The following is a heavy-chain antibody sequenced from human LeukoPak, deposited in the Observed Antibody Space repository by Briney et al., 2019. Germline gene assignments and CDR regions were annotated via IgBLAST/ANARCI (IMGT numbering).Heavy chain of an antibody. CDR3: ARSPSRPYSSSWYTPPHYYYYMDV. J-gene: IGHJ6*03. Sequence: SETLSLTCTVPGGSISSYYWSWIRQPPGKGLEWIGYIYYSGSTNYNPSLKSRVTISVDTSKNQFSLKLSSVTAADTAVYYCARSPSRPYSSSWYTPPHYYYYMDVWGKGTTVTISS. V-gene: IGHV4-59*01. CDR2: IYYSGST. D-gene: IGHD6-13*01. CDR1: GGSISSYY.